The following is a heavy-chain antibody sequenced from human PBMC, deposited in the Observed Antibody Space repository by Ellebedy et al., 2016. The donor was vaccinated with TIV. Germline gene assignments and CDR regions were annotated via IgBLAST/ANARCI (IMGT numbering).Heavy chain of an antibody. J-gene: IGHJ6*02. Sequence: AASVKVSCKASGDTFTSYDINWVRQATGQGPEWMGWMNLKRGNTGYAQKFQGRVTMTRNTSISTVYMELSSLRSEDTAVYYCATEGGGAYPPLDVWGQGTTVIVSS. CDR1: GDTFTSYD. CDR3: ATEGGGAYPPLDV. D-gene: IGHD2-15*01. CDR2: MNLKRGNT. V-gene: IGHV1-8*01.